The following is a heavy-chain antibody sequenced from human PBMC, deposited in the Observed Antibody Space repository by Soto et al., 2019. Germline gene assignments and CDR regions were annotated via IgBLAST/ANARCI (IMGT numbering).Heavy chain of an antibody. Sequence: SVKVSFKASGGTFSSYAISWLRQAPGQGLEWMGGIIPIFGTANYAQKFQGRVTITADESTSTAYMELSSLRSEDTAVYYCARGGSYGYSIFDYWGQGTLVTVSS. CDR3: ARGGSYGYSIFDY. J-gene: IGHJ4*02. CDR1: GGTFSSYA. V-gene: IGHV1-69*13. CDR2: IIPIFGTA. D-gene: IGHD5-18*01.